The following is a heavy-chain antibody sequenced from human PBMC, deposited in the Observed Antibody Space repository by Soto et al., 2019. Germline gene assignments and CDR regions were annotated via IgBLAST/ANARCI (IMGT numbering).Heavy chain of an antibody. CDR2: ISVGGVST. J-gene: IGHJ6*02. D-gene: IGHD3-3*01. CDR3: AKTVQISGSYYYGMAV. CDR1: GFTFSNYA. Sequence: EVQLLESGGGLVQPGGSLRLSCAASGFTFSNYAMSWVRQAPGKGLEWGSAISVGGVSTYYADSVKGRFTISRDNSKNTVELQMKSLRVEDTAVYYCAKTVQISGSYYYGMAVWGQGTTVTVSS. V-gene: IGHV3-23*01.